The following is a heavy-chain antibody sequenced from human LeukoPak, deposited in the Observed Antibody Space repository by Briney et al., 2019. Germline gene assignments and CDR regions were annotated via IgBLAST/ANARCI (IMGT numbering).Heavy chain of an antibody. Sequence: SETPSLTCTVSGGSISSYYWSWIRQPAGKGLEWIGRIYTSGSTNYNPSLKSRVTMSVDTSKNQFSLKLSSVTAADTAVYYCARGLLLWFGESRMDVWGQGTTVTVSS. CDR1: GGSISSYY. CDR2: IYTSGST. V-gene: IGHV4-4*07. D-gene: IGHD3-10*01. J-gene: IGHJ6*02. CDR3: ARGLLLWFGESRMDV.